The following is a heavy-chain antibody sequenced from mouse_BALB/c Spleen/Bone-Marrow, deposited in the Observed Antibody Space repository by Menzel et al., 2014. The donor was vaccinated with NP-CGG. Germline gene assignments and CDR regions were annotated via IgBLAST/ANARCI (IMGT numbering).Heavy chain of an antibody. CDR1: GFTFTDYY. V-gene: IGHV7-3*02. Sequence: DVMLVESGGGLVQPGGSLRLSCATSGFTFTDYYMNWVRQPPGKALEWLVFIRNKANGYTTEYSASVEGRSTISRDNSQNILYLQMNTLRAEDSATYYCARDKGRVFFDYWGQGTTLTVSS. J-gene: IGHJ2*01. CDR2: IRNKANGYTT. CDR3: ARDKGRVFFDY.